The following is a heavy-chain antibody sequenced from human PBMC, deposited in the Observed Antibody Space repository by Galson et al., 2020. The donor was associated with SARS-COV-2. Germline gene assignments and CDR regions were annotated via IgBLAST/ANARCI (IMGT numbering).Heavy chain of an antibody. D-gene: IGHD6-19*01. CDR2: TYYRSKWPS. V-gene: IGHV6-1*01. CDR1: GDSVSSNSAA. J-gene: IGHJ6*02. CDR3: ARSPGVAVARTMYV. Sequence: SQTIPLTCDISGDSVSSNSAAWTWIRQSPSRRLEWLGRTYYRSKWPSDYAVSVKSRISINPDASKNQFSLQLKSVIPEDTAVYYCARSPGVAVARTMYVWGQATTVTVSS.